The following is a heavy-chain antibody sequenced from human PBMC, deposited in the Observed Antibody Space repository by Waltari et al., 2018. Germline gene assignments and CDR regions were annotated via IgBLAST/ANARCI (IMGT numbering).Heavy chain of an antibody. CDR2: ISSRSSYI. J-gene: IGHJ5*02. V-gene: IGHV3-21*01. D-gene: IGHD6-6*01. Sequence: EVQLVESGGGLVKPGGSLRLSCAASGFTFSSYRMNWVRQAPGKGLEWVPSISSRSSYIYYADSVKGRFTISRDNAKNSLYLQMNSLRAEDTAVYYCARDPIAAQGWFDPWGQGTLVTVSS. CDR1: GFTFSSYR. CDR3: ARDPIAAQGWFDP.